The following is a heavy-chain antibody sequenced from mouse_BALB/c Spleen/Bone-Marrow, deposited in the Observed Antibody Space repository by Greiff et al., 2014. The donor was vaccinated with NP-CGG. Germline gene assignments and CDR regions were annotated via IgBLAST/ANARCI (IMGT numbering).Heavy chain of an antibody. D-gene: IGHD2-4*01. CDR2: IYPGNSDT. CDR1: GYTFINYW. V-gene: IGHV1-5*01. CDR3: TCFYYDYDGLGWFAY. J-gene: IGHJ3*01. Sequence: VQLQQSGTVLARPGASVKMSCKASGYTFINYWMHWVKQRPGQGLEWIGAIYPGNSDTSYNQKFKAKAKLTAVTSTCTAYMELSSLTNEDSAVYYCTCFYYDYDGLGWFAYWGQGTLVTVSA.